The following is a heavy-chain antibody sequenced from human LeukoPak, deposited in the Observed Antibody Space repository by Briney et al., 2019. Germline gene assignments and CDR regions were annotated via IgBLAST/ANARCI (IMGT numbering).Heavy chain of an antibody. J-gene: IGHJ4*02. D-gene: IGHD4-17*01. CDR3: AKDKDYGDYLDY. CDR2: IRYDGSNK. V-gene: IGHV3-30*02. Sequence: GGSLRLSCAASGFTFSNNDMHWVRQAPGKGLEWVAFIRYDGSNKYYADSVKGRFTISRDNSKNTLYLQMNSLRAEDTAVYYCAKDKDYGDYLDYWGQGTLVTVSS. CDR1: GFTFSNND.